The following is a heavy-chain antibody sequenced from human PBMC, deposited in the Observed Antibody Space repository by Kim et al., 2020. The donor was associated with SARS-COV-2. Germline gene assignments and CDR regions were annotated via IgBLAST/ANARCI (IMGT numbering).Heavy chain of an antibody. Sequence: GGSLRLSCAASGFTFSSNNMNWVRQAPGKGLEWVSYISSNGFTISYADSVKGRFYISRDNAKNSLYLQLNSLRDEDTAVYYCARDLAMATTYGYFDRWARGSLVTVSS. D-gene: IGHD3-10*01. CDR1: GFTFSSNN. J-gene: IGHJ2*01. CDR3: ARDLAMATTYGYFDR. V-gene: IGHV3-48*02. CDR2: ISSNGFTI.